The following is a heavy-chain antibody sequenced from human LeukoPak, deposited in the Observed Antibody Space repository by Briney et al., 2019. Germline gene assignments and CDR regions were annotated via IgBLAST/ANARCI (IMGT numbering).Heavy chain of an antibody. CDR3: ARRTYGGNSWYYYYYMDV. V-gene: IGHV4-38-2*02. J-gene: IGHJ6*03. CDR2: IYYSGST. Sequence: SETLSLTCTVSGYSISSGYYWGWIRQPPGKGLEWIGYIYYSGSTNYNPSLKSRVTISVDTSKNQFSLKLSSVTAADTAVYYCARRTYGGNSWYYYYYMDVWGKGTTVTISS. D-gene: IGHD4-23*01. CDR1: GYSISSGYY.